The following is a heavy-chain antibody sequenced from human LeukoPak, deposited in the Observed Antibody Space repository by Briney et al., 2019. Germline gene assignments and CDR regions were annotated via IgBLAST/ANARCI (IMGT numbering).Heavy chain of an antibody. D-gene: IGHD1-26*01. CDR3: ARATLEWELRSDYFDY. J-gene: IGHJ4*02. CDR1: GGTFSSYA. CDR2: IIPIFGTA. Sequence: ASVKVSCKASGGTFSSYAISWVRQAPGQGLEWMGRIIPIFGTANYAQKFQGRVMITTDESTSTAYMELSSLRSEATAVYYCARATLEWELRSDYFDYWGQGTLVTVSS. V-gene: IGHV1-69*05.